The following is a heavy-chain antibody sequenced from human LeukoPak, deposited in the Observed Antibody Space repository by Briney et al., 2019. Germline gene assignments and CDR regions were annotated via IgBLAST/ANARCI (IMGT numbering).Heavy chain of an antibody. J-gene: IGHJ4*02. D-gene: IGHD3-9*01. CDR1: GESLNGHY. Sequence: SETLSLTCAVYGESLNGHYWSWIRQSPGKGLEWIGEGSDSGGTKFNPSLKSRASISADTSRNQFSLKLSSVTAADTAVYYCARARRPKLRYFDWLLSLFDYWGQGTLVTVSS. CDR3: ARARRPKLRYFDWLLSLFDY. V-gene: IGHV4-34*01. CDR2: GSDSGGT.